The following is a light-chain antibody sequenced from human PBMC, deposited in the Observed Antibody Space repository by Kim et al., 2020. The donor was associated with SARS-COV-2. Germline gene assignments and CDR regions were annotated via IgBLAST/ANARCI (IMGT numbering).Light chain of an antibody. CDR3: SSYAASNNLV. CDR1: SSDVGGYTY. J-gene: IGLJ2*01. V-gene: IGLV2-8*01. Sequence: QSALTQPPSASGSPGQSITISCTGTSSDVGGYTYVSWYQQHPGKAPKLMIYEVSNRPSGVPDRFSGSKSGNTASLTVSGLQAEDEADYYCSSYAASNNLVFGGGTQLTVL. CDR2: EVS.